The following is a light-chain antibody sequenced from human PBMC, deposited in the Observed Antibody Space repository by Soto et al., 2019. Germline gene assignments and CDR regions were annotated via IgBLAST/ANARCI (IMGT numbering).Light chain of an antibody. J-gene: IGKJ3*01. CDR3: QQYGSSPPVT. CDR2: GAS. Sequence: EIVLTQSPGTLSLSPGERATLSCRASQSVSSSFLAWYQQKPGQAPRLLIYGASSRATGIPDSFSGSGSGKDFTLTISRLEPEDFAVYDCQQYGSSPPVTFGPGTKVDIK. V-gene: IGKV3-20*01. CDR1: QSVSSSF.